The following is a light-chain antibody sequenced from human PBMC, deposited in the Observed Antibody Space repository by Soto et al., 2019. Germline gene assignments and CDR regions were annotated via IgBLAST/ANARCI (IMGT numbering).Light chain of an antibody. J-gene: IGKJ4*01. Sequence: IVITQTPATLQISRGETAALSCMASQSVSSNLAWYHQKPVQAPILLIYGASTRATGTPARFSGSGSGTEFTLTISSLQSEDFAVYYCQQYLRWPLTFGGGTKV. CDR3: QQYLRWPLT. CDR2: GAS. CDR1: QSVSSN. V-gene: IGKV3-15*01.